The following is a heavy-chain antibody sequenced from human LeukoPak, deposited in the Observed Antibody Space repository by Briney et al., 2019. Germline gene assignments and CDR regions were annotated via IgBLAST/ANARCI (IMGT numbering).Heavy chain of an antibody. CDR1: GFTFTDYS. CDR2: MNSDGSHI. Sequence: GGSLSLSCAASGFTFTDYSMNWVRQAPGKGLEWVSSMNSDGSHIYHAGSVEGRFTISRDNARNSLHLQMNGLRDEDTAVYYCARGSFGVFDYWGQGILVTVSS. D-gene: IGHD3-10*01. J-gene: IGHJ4*02. CDR3: ARGSFGVFDY. V-gene: IGHV3-48*02.